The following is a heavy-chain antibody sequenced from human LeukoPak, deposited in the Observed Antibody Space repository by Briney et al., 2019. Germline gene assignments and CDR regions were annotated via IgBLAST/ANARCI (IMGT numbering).Heavy chain of an antibody. V-gene: IGHV3-21*01. D-gene: IGHD4-17*01. CDR1: GFTFSRYS. Sequence: PGGSLRLSCAASGFTFSRYSMNWVRQAPGKGLEWVASISNTSTYIYYADSVKGRFTISRDNAMNSLYLQMNSLRAEDTAVYYCAREFTVTIEGRYFDYWGQGTLVTVSS. J-gene: IGHJ4*02. CDR3: AREFTVTIEGRYFDY. CDR2: ISNTSTYI.